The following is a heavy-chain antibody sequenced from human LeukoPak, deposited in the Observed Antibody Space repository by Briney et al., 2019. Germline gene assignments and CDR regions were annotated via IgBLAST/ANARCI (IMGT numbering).Heavy chain of an antibody. CDR1: GFTFSSYG. V-gene: IGHV3-30*02. Sequence: GRSLRLSCVASGFTFSSYGMHWVRQAPGKGLEWVAFIRYDGSNKYYADSVKGRFTISRDNSKNTLYLQMNSLRAEDTAVYYCAKDLGGYCSSTSCRPYYYYYMDVWGKGTTVTVSS. CDR2: IRYDGSNK. J-gene: IGHJ6*03. D-gene: IGHD2-2*01. CDR3: AKDLGGYCSSTSCRPYYYYYMDV.